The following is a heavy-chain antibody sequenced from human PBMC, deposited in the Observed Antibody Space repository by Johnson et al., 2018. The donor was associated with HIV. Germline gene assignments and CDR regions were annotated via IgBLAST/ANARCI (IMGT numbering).Heavy chain of an antibody. Sequence: VQLVESGGGVVPPGRSLRVSCAASGFSFGSYGMHWVRQGPGKGLEWVSHINWNGGSTGYADSVKGRFTISRDNARRSLYLQMNSLRAEDTALYYCAKVGAQQWDAFDIWGQGTMVTVSS. D-gene: IGHD3-16*01. J-gene: IGHJ3*02. CDR3: AKVGAQQWDAFDI. CDR2: INWNGGST. V-gene: IGHV3-20*04. CDR1: GFSFGSYG.